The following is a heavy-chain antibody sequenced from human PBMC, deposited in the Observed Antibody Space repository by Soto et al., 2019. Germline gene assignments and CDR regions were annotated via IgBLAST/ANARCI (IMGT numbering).Heavy chain of an antibody. CDR1: GGTFSSYA. D-gene: IGHD2-15*01. CDR2: IIPIFGTA. J-gene: IGHJ3*02. CDR3: ASTKLGVVVVVAATPAAFDI. Sequence: GASVKVSCKASGGTFSSYAISWVRQAPGQGLEWMGGIIPIFGTANYAQKFQGRVTITADESTSTAYMELSSLRSEDTAVYYCASTKLGVVVVVAATPAAFDIWGQGTMVTVS. V-gene: IGHV1-69*13.